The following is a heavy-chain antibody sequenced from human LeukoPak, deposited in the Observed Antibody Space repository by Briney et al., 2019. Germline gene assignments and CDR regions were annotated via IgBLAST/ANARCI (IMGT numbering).Heavy chain of an antibody. CDR1: GGTFSSYP. J-gene: IGHJ5*02. Sequence: EASVKVSCKASGGTFSSYPISWVRQAPGQGLEWMGRIIPILGIANYAQRFQGRVTITADRSTSTAYMELSRLRSDDTAVYYCARGMPYYYGSGSWFDPWGQGTLVTVSS. D-gene: IGHD3-10*01. V-gene: IGHV1-69*02. CDR3: ARGMPYYYGSGSWFDP. CDR2: IIPILGIA.